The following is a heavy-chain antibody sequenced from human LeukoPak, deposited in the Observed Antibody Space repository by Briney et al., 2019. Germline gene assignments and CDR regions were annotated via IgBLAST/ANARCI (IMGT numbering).Heavy chain of an antibody. D-gene: IGHD4-23*01. V-gene: IGHV4-59*01. J-gene: IGHJ2*01. CDR1: GGSMSSYY. CDR3: ARDYGGYSRYFEL. Sequence: SETLSLTCTVSGGSMSSYYWNWIRQPPGKGLEWIGNIYHSGSSNYNPSLKSRVTISEDTSKHQFSLKLNSVTTADTAVYYCARDYGGYSRYFELWGRGTLVTVSS. CDR2: IYHSGSS.